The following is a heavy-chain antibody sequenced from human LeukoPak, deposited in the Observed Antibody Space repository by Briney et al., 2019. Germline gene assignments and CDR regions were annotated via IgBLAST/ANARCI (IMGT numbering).Heavy chain of an antibody. CDR1: GFTVSINY. CDR3: ARILLWFGELLGVKAFDI. CDR2: IYSGGST. D-gene: IGHD3-10*01. Sequence: PGGSLRLSCAASGFTVSINYMSWVRQAPGKGLEWVSVIYSGGSTYYADSVKGRFTISRDNSKNTLYLQMNSLRAEDTAVYYCARILLWFGELLGVKAFDIWGQGTMVTVSS. J-gene: IGHJ3*02. V-gene: IGHV3-66*02.